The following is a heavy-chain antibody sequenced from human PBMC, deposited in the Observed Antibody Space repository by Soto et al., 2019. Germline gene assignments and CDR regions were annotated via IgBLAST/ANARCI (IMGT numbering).Heavy chain of an antibody. CDR2: ISSTAGRTS. Sequence: GGSLRLSCATSGFTFNTYPMTWVRQAPGKGLEWVSSISSTAGRTSSYADSVKGRFAISRDFSDNKVYLQMNNLRVDDTAVYFCAKGVLSFHYGMEVWGQGTMVTVSS. D-gene: IGHD3-10*01. CDR1: GFTFNTYP. V-gene: IGHV3-23*01. J-gene: IGHJ6*02. CDR3: AKGVLSFHYGMEV.